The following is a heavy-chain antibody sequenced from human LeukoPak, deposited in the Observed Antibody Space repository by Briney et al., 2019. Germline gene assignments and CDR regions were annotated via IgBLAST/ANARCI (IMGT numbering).Heavy chain of an antibody. CDR3: AKDLPFDY. J-gene: IGHJ4*02. CDR1: GFTFSIYT. CDR2: ISFSSESI. V-gene: IGHV3-21*01. Sequence: PGGSLRLSCAASGFTFSIYTMNWVRQAPGRGLEWVSSISFSSESIYYADSVKGRFTISRDNAKNSLYLQMTSLRAEDTAVYYCAKDLPFDYWGQGTLVTVSS.